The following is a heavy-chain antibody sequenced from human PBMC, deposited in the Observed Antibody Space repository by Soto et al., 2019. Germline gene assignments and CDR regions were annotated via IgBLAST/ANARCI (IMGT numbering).Heavy chain of an antibody. CDR3: AKGQTTLMAFEN. D-gene: IGHD4-4*01. CDR1: GFTFSSYA. CDR2: TSADGAST. Sequence: GGSLRLSCAASGFTFSSYAMNWVRQAPGKGLEWVSATSADGASTYFADSVKGRFTISRDNSKDTLYLQMNSLKADDTAVYYCAKGQTTLMAFENWGQGTMVTVSS. V-gene: IGHV3-23*01. J-gene: IGHJ3*02.